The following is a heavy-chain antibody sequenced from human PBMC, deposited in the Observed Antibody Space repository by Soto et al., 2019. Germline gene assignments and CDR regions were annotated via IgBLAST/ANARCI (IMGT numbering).Heavy chain of an antibody. CDR1: GFTFSSYS. D-gene: IGHD3-16*02. V-gene: IGHV3-21*01. CDR2: ISSSSSYI. J-gene: IGHJ3*02. CDR3: ARDPHWGSYPHDAFDI. Sequence: GGSLRLSCAASGFTFSSYSMNWVRQAPGKGLEWVSSISSSSSYIYYADSVKGRFTVSRDNAKNSLYLQMNSLRAEDTAVYYCARDPHWGSYPHDAFDIWGQGTMVTVSS.